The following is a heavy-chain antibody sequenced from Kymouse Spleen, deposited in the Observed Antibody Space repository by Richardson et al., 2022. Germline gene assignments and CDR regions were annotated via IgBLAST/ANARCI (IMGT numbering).Heavy chain of an antibody. CDR3: AKAHYDFWSGYYGMDV. CDR1: GFTFSSYA. Sequence: EVQLVESGGGLVQPGGSLRLSCAASGFTFSSYAMSWVRQAPGKGLEWVSAISGSGGSTYYADSVKGRFTISRDNSKNTLYLQMNSLRAEDTAVYYCAKAHYDFWSGYYGMDVWGQGTTVTVSS. CDR2: ISGSGGST. V-gene: IGHV3-23*04. D-gene: IGHD3-3*01. J-gene: IGHJ6*02.